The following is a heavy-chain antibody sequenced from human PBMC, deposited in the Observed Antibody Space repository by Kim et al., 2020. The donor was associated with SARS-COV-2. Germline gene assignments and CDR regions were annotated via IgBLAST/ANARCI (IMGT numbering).Heavy chain of an antibody. D-gene: IGHD3-10*01. CDR1: GGSISSSSYY. CDR3: ARHEVWFGELLHVDY. CDR2: IYYSGST. V-gene: IGHV4-39*01. J-gene: IGHJ4*02. Sequence: SETLSLTCTVSGGSISSSSYYWGWIRQPPGKGLEWIGSIYYSGSTYYNPSLKSRVTISVDTSKNQFSLKLSSVTAADTAVYYCARHEVWFGELLHVDYWGQGTLVTVSS.